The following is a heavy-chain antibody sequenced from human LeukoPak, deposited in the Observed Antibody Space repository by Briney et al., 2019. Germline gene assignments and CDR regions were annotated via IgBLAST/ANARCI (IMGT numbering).Heavy chain of an antibody. CDR1: GYTFTSYG. Sequence: GASVKVSCKASGYTFTSYGISWVRQAPGQGLEWMGWISAYNGNTNYAQELQGRVTMTTDTSTSTAYMELRSLRSDDTAVYYCARGNKRRFLEWLPVDYWGQGTLVTVSS. D-gene: IGHD3-3*01. CDR3: ARGNKRRFLEWLPVDY. CDR2: ISAYNGNT. J-gene: IGHJ4*02. V-gene: IGHV1-18*01.